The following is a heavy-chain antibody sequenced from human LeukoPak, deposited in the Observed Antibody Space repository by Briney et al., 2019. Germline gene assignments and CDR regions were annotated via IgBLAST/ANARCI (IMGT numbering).Heavy chain of an antibody. CDR3: AREDANDDYSWGTYRYGFYFDY. J-gene: IGHJ4*02. CDR1: GGSISSYY. V-gene: IGHV4-4*07. D-gene: IGHD3-16*02. Sequence: SETLSLTCTASGGSISSYYWSWIRQPAGKGLEWIGRVHTSGSTNYNPSLKSRVTMSEDTSKNQFSLKLSSVTAADTAVYYCAREDANDDYSWGTYRYGFYFDYWGQGTMVTVSS. CDR2: VHTSGST.